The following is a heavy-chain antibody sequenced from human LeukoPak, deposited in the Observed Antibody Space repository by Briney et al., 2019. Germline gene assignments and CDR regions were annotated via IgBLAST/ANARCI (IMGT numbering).Heavy chain of an antibody. D-gene: IGHD3-10*01. Sequence: SETLSLTCTVSGGSISKQYWAWVRQSAGKGLEWIGRIYGDGTITYNPSLRSRVTMSLDTSKNQFSLRLTSVTAADTAMYYCTRDSGTTGEVKFDPWGQGTLVTVSS. CDR1: GGSISKQY. J-gene: IGHJ5*02. CDR2: IYGDGTI. V-gene: IGHV4-4*07. CDR3: TRDSGTTGEVKFDP.